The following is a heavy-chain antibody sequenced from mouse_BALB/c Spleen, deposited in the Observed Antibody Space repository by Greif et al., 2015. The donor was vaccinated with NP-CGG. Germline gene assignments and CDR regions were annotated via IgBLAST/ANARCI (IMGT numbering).Heavy chain of an antibody. CDR3: ARYDGYYYYAMDY. V-gene: IGHV5-12-1*01. D-gene: IGHD2-3*01. J-gene: IGHJ4*01. CDR1: GFAFSSYD. Sequence: EVQRVESGGGLVKPGGSLKLSCAASGFAFSSYDMSWVRQTPEKRLEWVAYISSGGGSTYYPDTVKGRFTISRDNAKNTLYLQMSSLKSEDTAMYYCARYDGYYYYAMDYWGQGTSDTVSS. CDR2: ISSGGGST.